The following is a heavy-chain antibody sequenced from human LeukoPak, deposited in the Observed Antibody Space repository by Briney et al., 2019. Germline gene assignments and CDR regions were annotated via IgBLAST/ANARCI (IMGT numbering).Heavy chain of an antibody. CDR1: GFTVSSNY. CDR2: IYSDGST. Sequence: GGSLRLSCAASGFTVSSNYMSWVRQAPGKGLEWVSIIYSDGSTSYADSVKGRFTISRDNFKNTLYLQINSLRAEDTAVFYCARVVSTWYYVDYWGQGTLVTVSS. D-gene: IGHD6-13*01. CDR3: ARVVSTWYYVDY. V-gene: IGHV3-66*01. J-gene: IGHJ4*02.